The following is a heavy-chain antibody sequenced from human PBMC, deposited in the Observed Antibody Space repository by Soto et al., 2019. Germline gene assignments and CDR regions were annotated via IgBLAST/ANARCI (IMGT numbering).Heavy chain of an antibody. CDR2: IYYSGST. CDR1: GGSISSSSYY. J-gene: IGHJ4*02. CDR3: ARRAVAGLILPFDY. Sequence: QLQLQESGPGLVKPSETLSLTCTVSGGSISSSSYYWGWIRQPPGKGLEWIGSIYYSGSTYYNPSLKSRVTISVDTSKNQFSLKLSSVTAADTAVYYCARRAVAGLILPFDYWGQGTLVTVSS. V-gene: IGHV4-39*01. D-gene: IGHD6-19*01.